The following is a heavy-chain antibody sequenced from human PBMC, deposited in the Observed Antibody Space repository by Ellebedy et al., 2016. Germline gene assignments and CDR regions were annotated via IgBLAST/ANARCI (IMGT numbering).Heavy chain of an antibody. V-gene: IGHV4-59*01. Sequence: SETLSLTCTVSGVSISSYHWSWIRQPPGKGLEWIGYIYYSGSTNYNPSLKSRVTISVDTSKNQFSLKLSSVTAADTAVYYCARVGDSGYGGDYYYYGMDVWGQGTTVTVSS. CDR1: GVSISSYH. J-gene: IGHJ6*02. D-gene: IGHD5-12*01. CDR2: IYYSGST. CDR3: ARVGDSGYGGDYYYYGMDV.